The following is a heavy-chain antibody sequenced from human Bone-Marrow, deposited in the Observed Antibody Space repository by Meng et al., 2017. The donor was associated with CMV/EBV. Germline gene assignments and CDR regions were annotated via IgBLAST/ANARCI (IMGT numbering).Heavy chain of an antibody. V-gene: IGHV4-39*07. Sequence: SETLSLTCTVSGGSISSSNYYWGWIRQPPGKGLEWIGSIYYSGSTYYNPSLKSRVTISVDTSKNQFSLKLSSVTAADTAVYYCARYGHSYYFDYWGQGTLVTVSS. CDR3: ARYGHSYYFDY. D-gene: IGHD5-18*01. J-gene: IGHJ4*02. CDR2: IYYSGST. CDR1: GGSISSSNYY.